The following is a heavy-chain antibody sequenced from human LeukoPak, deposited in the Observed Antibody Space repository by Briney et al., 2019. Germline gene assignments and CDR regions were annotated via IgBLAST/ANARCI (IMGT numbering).Heavy chain of an antibody. CDR1: GYTFTGYY. CDR2: ISLDSGGT. J-gene: IGHJ4*02. V-gene: IGHV1-2*02. CDR3: AGAGYRGNYYYYFDF. Sequence: ASVKVSCKASGYTFTGYYMHWVRQAPGQGLEWMGWISLDSGGTNYAQNFQGRVTMTRDTSISTVYMELSSLRSGDTAVYYCAGAGYRGNYYYYFDFWGQGTLVTVSS. D-gene: IGHD1-26*01.